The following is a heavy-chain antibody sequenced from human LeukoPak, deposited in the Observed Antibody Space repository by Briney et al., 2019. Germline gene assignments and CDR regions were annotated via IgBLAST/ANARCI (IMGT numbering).Heavy chain of an antibody. CDR3: AKDFGDRFYYFDC. Sequence: GGSLRLSCAASGFMFSNYAMDWVRQAPGKGLEWVSAIIASGGTTYYADSVKGRFTISRDNSKNTLFLQMNSLRAEDTAVYYCAKDFGDRFYYFDCWGQGTLVTVSS. J-gene: IGHJ4*02. CDR1: GFMFSNYA. CDR2: IIASGGTT. D-gene: IGHD4-17*01. V-gene: IGHV3-23*01.